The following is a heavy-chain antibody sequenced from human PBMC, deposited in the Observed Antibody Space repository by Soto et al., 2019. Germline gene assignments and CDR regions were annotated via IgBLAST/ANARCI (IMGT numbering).Heavy chain of an antibody. D-gene: IGHD3-16*02. CDR3: ARALGVWGSYRFLGPYYFDY. V-gene: IGHV4-59*12. J-gene: IGHJ4*02. CDR1: GGSISSYY. CDR2: IYYSGST. Sequence: SETLSLTCTVSGGSISSYYWSWIRQPPGKGLEWIGYIYYSGSTNYNPSLKSRVTISVDTSKNQFSLKLSSVTAADTAVYYCARALGVWGSYRFLGPYYFDYWGQGTLVTVSS.